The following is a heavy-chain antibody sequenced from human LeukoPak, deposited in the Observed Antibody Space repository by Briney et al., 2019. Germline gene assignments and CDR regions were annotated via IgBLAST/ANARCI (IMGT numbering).Heavy chain of an antibody. Sequence: NPSETLSLTCAVYGGSFSGYYWSWIRQPPGKGLEWIGEINHSGSTNYNPSLKSRVTISVDTSKNQFSLKLSSVTAADTAVYYCARGQDFWSGYLAYWGQGTLVTVSS. D-gene: IGHD3-3*01. CDR1: GGSFSGYY. CDR3: ARGQDFWSGYLAY. J-gene: IGHJ4*02. V-gene: IGHV4-34*01. CDR2: INHSGST.